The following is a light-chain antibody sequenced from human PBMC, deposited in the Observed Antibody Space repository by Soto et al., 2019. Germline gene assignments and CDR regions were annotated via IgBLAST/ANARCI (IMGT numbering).Light chain of an antibody. V-gene: IGLV1-44*01. CDR1: SSNIGSNT. J-gene: IGLJ1*01. CDR3: ATWDDSLNGYV. Sequence: QSVLTQPPSASGTPGQRVTISCSGSSSNIGSNTVNWYQQLPGTAPKLLIYSNNQRPSGVHDRFSGSKSGTSASLAISGLQSEDEADYDCATWDDSLNGYVFGTGTKLTVL. CDR2: SNN.